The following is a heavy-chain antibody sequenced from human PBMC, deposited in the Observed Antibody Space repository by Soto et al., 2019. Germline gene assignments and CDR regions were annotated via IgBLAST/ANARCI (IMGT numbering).Heavy chain of an antibody. CDR2: ISYDGSNK. Sequence: GSLRLSCAASGFTFSSYGLHWVRQAPGKGLEWVAVISYDGSNKYYADSVKGRFTISRDNSKNTLYLQMNSLRAEDTAVYYCAKDRGSSPGYYYYGMGVWGQGTTVTVSS. J-gene: IGHJ6*02. D-gene: IGHD6-6*01. CDR1: GFTFSSYG. CDR3: AKDRGSSPGYYYYGMGV. V-gene: IGHV3-30*18.